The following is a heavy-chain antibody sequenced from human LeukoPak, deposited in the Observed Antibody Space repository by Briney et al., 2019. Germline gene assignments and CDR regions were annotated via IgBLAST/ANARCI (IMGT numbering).Heavy chain of an antibody. CDR2: VNSHGGT. CDR3: ARDAGGTWFDP. Sequence: TSETLSLTCTVSGGSISTYSWNWIRQPPGQGLEWIGYVNSHGGTYNNPSLKSRVTVSLDMSKNRFSLKLSSATAADTAVYYCARDAGGTWFDPWGQGILVTVSS. J-gene: IGHJ5*02. V-gene: IGHV4-4*08. CDR1: GGSISTYS.